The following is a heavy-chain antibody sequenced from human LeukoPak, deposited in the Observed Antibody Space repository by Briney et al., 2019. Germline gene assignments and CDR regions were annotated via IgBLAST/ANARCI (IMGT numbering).Heavy chain of an antibody. Sequence: GGSLRLSCAASGFTFSSYWMSWDRQAPGKGLEWVANIKQDGSEKYYVDSVKGRFTISRDNAKNSLYLQMNSLRAEDTAVYYCARDLRFCSGGSCYYYYYYGMDVWGQGTTVTVSS. V-gene: IGHV3-7*05. CDR2: IKQDGSEK. J-gene: IGHJ6*02. CDR1: GFTFSSYW. D-gene: IGHD2-15*01. CDR3: ARDLRFCSGGSCYYYYYYGMDV.